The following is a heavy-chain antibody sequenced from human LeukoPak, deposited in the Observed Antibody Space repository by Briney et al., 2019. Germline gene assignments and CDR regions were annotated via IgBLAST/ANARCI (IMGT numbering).Heavy chain of an antibody. CDR2: IHNSGST. V-gene: IGHV4-39*01. CDR1: GGSISSSSYY. J-gene: IGHJ4*02. D-gene: IGHD3-10*01. Sequence: SETLSLTCTVCGGSISSSSYYWGWIRQPPGKGLEWIVNIHNSGSTYYNPSLNSRVSRHGDMSKLQFALKLNCLTAADTVVYYCAITWFGERGGNYRGQGNLGTVS. CDR3: AITWFGERGGNY.